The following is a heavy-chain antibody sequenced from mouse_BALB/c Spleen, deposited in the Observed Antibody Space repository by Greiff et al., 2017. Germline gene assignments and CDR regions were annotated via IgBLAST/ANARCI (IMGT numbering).Heavy chain of an antibody. CDR1: GYTFTSYV. V-gene: IGHV1-14*01. D-gene: IGHD2-1*01. J-gene: IGHJ4*01. CDR3: ARDYGKAFMDY. Sequence: VQLQQSGPELVKPGASVKMSCKASGYTFTSYVMHWVKQKPGQGLEWIGYINPYNDGTKYNEKFKGKARLTSDKSSSTAYMELSSLTSEDSAVYYCARDYGKAFMDYWGQGTSVTVSS. CDR2: INPYNDGT.